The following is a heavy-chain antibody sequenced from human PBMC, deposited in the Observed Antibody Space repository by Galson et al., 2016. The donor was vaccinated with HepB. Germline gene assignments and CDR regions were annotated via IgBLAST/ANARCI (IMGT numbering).Heavy chain of an antibody. Sequence: CAISGDRVSSNSAAWNWIRQSPSRGLAWLGRTYYRSKWYHDYAVTVKTRILINQDTSKNHFSLQMNSETAADTAVYYWARLGVVGAKYDYWGQGTLVTVSS. CDR1: GDRVSSNSAA. D-gene: IGHD1-26*01. V-gene: IGHV6-1*01. CDR2: TYYRSKWYH. CDR3: ARLGVVGAKYDY. J-gene: IGHJ4*02.